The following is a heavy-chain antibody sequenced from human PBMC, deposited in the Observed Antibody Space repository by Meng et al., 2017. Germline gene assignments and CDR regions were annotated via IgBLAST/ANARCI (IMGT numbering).Heavy chain of an antibody. D-gene: IGHD3-10*01. V-gene: IGHV4-38-2*02. CDR2: IYHSGST. CDR1: GYSISSGYY. CDR3: ARDPAELLWFGESKNAFDI. J-gene: IGHJ3*02. Sequence: GSLRLSCTVPGYSISSGYYWGWIRQPPGKGLEWIGSIYHSGSTYYNPSLKSRVTISVDTSKNQFSLKLSSVTAADTAVYYCARDPAELLWFGESKNAFDIWGQGTMVTVSS.